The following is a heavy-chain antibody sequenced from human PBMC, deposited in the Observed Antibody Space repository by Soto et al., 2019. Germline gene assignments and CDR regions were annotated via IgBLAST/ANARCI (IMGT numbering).Heavy chain of an antibody. V-gene: IGHV1-18*04. CDR2: ISAYTGNT. Sequence: QVQLVQSGAEVKKPGASVTVSCKASGYTFTSYGISWVRQAPGQGLEWMGWISAYTGNTNYAQKLQGRVTMTTDTSTSTAYMELRCLRSDDTAVYYCARFTYYYDSSGRAYYYYYGMDVWGQGTTVTVSS. J-gene: IGHJ6*02. D-gene: IGHD3-22*01. CDR1: GYTFTSYG. CDR3: ARFTYYYDSSGRAYYYYYGMDV.